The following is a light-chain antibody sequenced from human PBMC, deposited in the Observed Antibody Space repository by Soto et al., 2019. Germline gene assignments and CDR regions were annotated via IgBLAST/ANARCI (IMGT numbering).Light chain of an antibody. V-gene: IGLV1-44*01. CDR3: AAWDDSLNGLYV. J-gene: IGLJ1*01. CDR1: SSNIGSNT. CDR2: SNN. Sequence: SVLTQPPSASGTPGQRDTISCSGSSSNIGSNTVNWYQQLPGTAPKLLIYSNNQRPSGVPDRFSGSKSGTSASLAISGLQSEDEADYYCAAWDDSLNGLYVFGTGTKLTVL.